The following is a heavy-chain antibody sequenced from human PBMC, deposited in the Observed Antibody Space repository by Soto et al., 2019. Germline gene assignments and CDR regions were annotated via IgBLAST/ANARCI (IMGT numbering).Heavy chain of an antibody. J-gene: IGHJ4*02. CDR3: ARENYGSGIKELDH. Sequence: HPGGSLRLSCVVSGFTSRGSDMHWVRQVAGKGLEWVSAFVTICDTYYSGSVKGRFTISREVAKNSLYLQLNSLRAEDTAVYYCARENYGSGIKELDHWGQGTLVTVSS. CDR2: FVTICDT. D-gene: IGHD3-10*01. V-gene: IGHV3-13*01. CDR1: GFTSRGSD.